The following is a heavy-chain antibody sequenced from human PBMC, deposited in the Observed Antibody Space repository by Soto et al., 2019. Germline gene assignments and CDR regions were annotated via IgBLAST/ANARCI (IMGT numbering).Heavy chain of an antibody. CDR1: GFTFSDFR. D-gene: IGHD2-2*01. Sequence: LRLSCAASGFTFSDFRMVWVRQAPGKGLEWVSTISSAGAYIYYADSVRGRFTISRDNAKNSLHLQMDTLSAEDTAIYYCVRDPGYCTSTTCYGNYFDYWGQGTLVTVSS. CDR2: ISSAGAYI. J-gene: IGHJ4*02. CDR3: VRDPGYCTSTTCYGNYFDY. V-gene: IGHV3-21*01.